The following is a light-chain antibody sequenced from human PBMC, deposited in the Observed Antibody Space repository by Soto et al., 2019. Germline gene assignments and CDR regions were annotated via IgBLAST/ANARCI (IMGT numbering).Light chain of an antibody. J-gene: IGKJ1*01. Sequence: EIVLTQSPATLSLSPGERATLSCRARQSISSYLAWYQQKPGQAPRLLIYDASNRATGTPARFSGSGSGTEFTLTISCLEPEDFAVYYCQQRSHWPPWAVGQGTKVELK. V-gene: IGKV3-11*01. CDR2: DAS. CDR1: QSISSY. CDR3: QQRSHWPPWA.